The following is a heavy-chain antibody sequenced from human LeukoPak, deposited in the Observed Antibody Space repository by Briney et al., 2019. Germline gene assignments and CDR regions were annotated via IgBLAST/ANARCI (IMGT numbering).Heavy chain of an antibody. J-gene: IGHJ4*02. CDR3: ASGGWYHDY. CDR2: IYYSGST. V-gene: IGHV4-59*01. D-gene: IGHD6-19*01. Sequence: PSETLSLTCTVSGGSISSYYWSWIRQPPGKGLEWIGYIYYSGSTNYDPSLKSRVTISVDTSKNQFSLKLSSVTAADTAVYYCASGGWYHDYWGQGTLVTVSS. CDR1: GGSISSYY.